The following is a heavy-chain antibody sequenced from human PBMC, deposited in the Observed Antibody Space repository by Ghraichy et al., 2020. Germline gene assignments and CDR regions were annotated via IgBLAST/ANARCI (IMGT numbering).Heavy chain of an antibody. D-gene: IGHD4-23*01. V-gene: IGHV4-39*01. CDR3: AGSFAVIRDCDL. CDR2: IHHSGST. CDR1: GGSISSSNYY. Sequence: SETLSLTCSVSGGSISSSNYYWGWIRQPPGKGPEWIGSIHHSGSTYHNPSLESRVTISVDKSKNQFSLKLSSVTAADPAVYFCAGSFAVIRDCDLWGRGTLVTVSS. J-gene: IGHJ2*01.